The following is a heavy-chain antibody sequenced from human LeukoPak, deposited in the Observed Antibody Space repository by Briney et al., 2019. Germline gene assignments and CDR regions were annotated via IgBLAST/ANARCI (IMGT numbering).Heavy chain of an antibody. V-gene: IGHV1-18*01. Sequence: ASVNVSCKASGYTFTNYGVSWVRQAPGQGLEWMGWISGYNGYTNYAQKFQFRVTMTTDTSTSTAYMELRSLTSDDTAVYYCARDKAVTTELTQYFHHWGQGTLVTVSS. J-gene: IGHJ1*01. CDR2: ISGYNGYT. CDR1: GYTFTNYG. CDR3: ARDKAVTTELTQYFHH. D-gene: IGHD4-11*01.